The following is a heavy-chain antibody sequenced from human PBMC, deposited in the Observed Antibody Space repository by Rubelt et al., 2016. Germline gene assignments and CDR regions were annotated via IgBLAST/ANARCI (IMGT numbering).Heavy chain of an antibody. V-gene: IGHV4-34*01. CDR2: INHSGST. Sequence: QVQLQQWGAGLLKPSETLSLTCGVYGGSFSGYYWSWIRQPPGKGLEWIGEINHSGSTNYNPSLKSRVTISVDTSKNQFSLKLCYVTAADTALYYCARLTRGTYGYFGMDGWGQGTTVTVSS. J-gene: IGHJ6*02. D-gene: IGHD1-26*01. CDR1: GGSFSGYY. CDR3: ARLTRGTYGYFGMDG.